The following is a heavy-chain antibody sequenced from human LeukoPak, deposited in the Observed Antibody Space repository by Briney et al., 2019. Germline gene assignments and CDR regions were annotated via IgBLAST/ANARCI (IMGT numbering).Heavy chain of an antibody. Sequence: SETLSLTCTVSGGSISSGGYYSSWIRQLPGKGLEWIGYIYYSGSTYYNPSLKSRVTISVDTSKNQFSLKLSSVTAADTAVYYCARGAREVRRYGMDVCGKGTTVTVSS. J-gene: IGHJ6*04. D-gene: IGHD3-10*01. V-gene: IGHV4-31*03. CDR1: GGSISSGGYY. CDR2: IYYSGST. CDR3: ARGAREVRRYGMDV.